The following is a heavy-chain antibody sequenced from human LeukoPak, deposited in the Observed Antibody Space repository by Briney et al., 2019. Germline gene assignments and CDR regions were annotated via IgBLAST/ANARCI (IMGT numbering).Heavy chain of an antibody. J-gene: IGHJ6*03. V-gene: IGHV4-59*01. D-gene: IGHD6-19*01. CDR2: IYYSGST. CDR1: GGSISSYY. Sequence: KLSETLSLTCTVSGGSISSYYWSWIRQPPGKGLEWIGYIYYSGSTNYNPSLKSRVTISVDTSKNQFSLKLSSVTAADTAVYYCARESIAVAGTGYYYCYMDVWGKGTTVTVSS. CDR3: ARESIAVAGTGYYYCYMDV.